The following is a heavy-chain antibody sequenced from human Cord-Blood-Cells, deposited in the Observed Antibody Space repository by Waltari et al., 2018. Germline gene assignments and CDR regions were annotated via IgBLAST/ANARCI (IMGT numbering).Heavy chain of an antibody. V-gene: IGHV4-34*01. D-gene: IGHD7-27*01. CDR2: INHSGST. Sequence: QVQLQQWGAGLLKPSETLSLTCAVYGGSFSGYYWSWIRQPPGKGLGWIGEINHSGSTNYIPSLKSRDSISVDTSKDQCSLKLSSVTAADTAVYYCARGLGIYAFDIWGQGTMVTVSS. CDR3: ARGLGIYAFDI. J-gene: IGHJ3*02. CDR1: GGSFSGYY.